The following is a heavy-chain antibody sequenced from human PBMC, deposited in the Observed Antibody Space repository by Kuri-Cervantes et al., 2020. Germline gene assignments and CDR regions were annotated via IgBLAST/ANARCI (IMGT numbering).Heavy chain of an antibody. V-gene: IGHV4-59*01. CDR2: IYYSGST. Sequence: SETLSLTCTVSGGSISSYYWSWIRQPPGKGLEWIGYIYYSGSTNYNPSLKSRVTISVDTSKNQLSLKLSSVTAADTAVYYCARGNIVVVPAAWVPLNWFDPWGQGTLVTVSS. D-gene: IGHD2-2*01. CDR3: ARGNIVVVPAAWVPLNWFDP. J-gene: IGHJ5*02. CDR1: GGSISSYY.